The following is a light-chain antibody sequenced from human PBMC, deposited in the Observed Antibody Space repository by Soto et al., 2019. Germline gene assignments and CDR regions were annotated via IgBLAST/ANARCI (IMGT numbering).Light chain of an antibody. CDR3: QQYSSYPLT. CDR1: QSIRNW. V-gene: IGKV1-5*03. J-gene: IGKJ4*01. CDR2: SAS. Sequence: DIQMTQSPSTLSASEGDTVSISCRASQSIRNWLAWYQQKPGKAPKLLIYSASSLESGVPSRFSGSGSGTEFTLTITSLQADDFAAYYCQQYSSYPLTFDGGTKVEIK.